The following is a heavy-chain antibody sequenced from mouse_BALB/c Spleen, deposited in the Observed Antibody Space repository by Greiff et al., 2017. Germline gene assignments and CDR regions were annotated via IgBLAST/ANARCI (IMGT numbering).Heavy chain of an antibody. D-gene: IGHD1-1*01. CDR2: ILPGSGST. J-gene: IGHJ3*01. CDR3: ARSGVTTDAY. V-gene: IGHV1-9*01. CDR1: GYTFSSYW. Sequence: VHLVESGAELMKPGASVKISCKATGYTFSSYWIEWVKQRPGHGLEWIGEILPGSGSTNYNEKFKGKATFTADTSSNTAYMQLSSLTSEDSAVYYCARSGVTTDAYWGQGTLVTVSA.